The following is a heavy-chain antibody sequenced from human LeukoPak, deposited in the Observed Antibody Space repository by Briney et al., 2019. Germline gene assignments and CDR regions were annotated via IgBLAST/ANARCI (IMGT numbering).Heavy chain of an antibody. D-gene: IGHD2-15*01. V-gene: IGHV4-34*01. CDR2: INHSGST. J-gene: IGHJ5*02. CDR3: ARGSIVVVVAATLTGWFDP. Sequence: SETLSLTCPVSGXSISGYYWSWIRQPPGKGLEWIGEINHSGSTNYNPSLKSRVTISVDTSKNQFSLKLSSVTAADTAVYYCARGSIVVVVAATLTGWFDPWGQGTLVTVSS. CDR1: GXSISGYY.